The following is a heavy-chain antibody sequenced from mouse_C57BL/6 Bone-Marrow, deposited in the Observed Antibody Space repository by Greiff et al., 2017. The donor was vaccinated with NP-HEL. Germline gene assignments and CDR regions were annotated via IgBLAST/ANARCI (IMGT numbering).Heavy chain of an antibody. CDR2: INPSTGGT. CDR3: ARWGSGRPG. J-gene: IGHJ3*01. Sequence: EVQLQQSGPELVKPGASVKISCKASGYSFTGYYMNWVKQSPEKSLEWIGEINPSTGGTTYNQKFKAKATLTVDKSSSTAYMQLKSLTSEDSAVYYCARWGSGRPGWGQGTLVTVSA. V-gene: IGHV1-42*01. D-gene: IGHD3-2*02. CDR1: GYSFTGYY.